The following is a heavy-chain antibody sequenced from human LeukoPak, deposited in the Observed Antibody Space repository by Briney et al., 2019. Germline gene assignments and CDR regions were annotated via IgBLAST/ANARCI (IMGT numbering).Heavy chain of an antibody. Sequence: RAGGSLRLSCSASGFTFSSYAMHWVRQAPGKGLEYVSAISSNGGSTYYADSMKGRFTISRDNSKNTLYLQMSSLRAEDTAVYYCVKDYRNPKWLRFFEAPDSRGNNWGQGTLVTVSS. D-gene: IGHD5-12*01. J-gene: IGHJ4*02. CDR1: GFTFSSYA. CDR3: VKDYRNPKWLRFFEAPDSRGNN. V-gene: IGHV3-64D*06. CDR2: ISSNGGST.